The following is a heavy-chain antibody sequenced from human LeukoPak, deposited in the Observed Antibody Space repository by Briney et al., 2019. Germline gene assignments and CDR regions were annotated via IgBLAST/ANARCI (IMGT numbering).Heavy chain of an antibody. V-gene: IGHV3-7*01. CDR1: GFTFSSYW. CDR3: AREMATQNFLFDY. CDR2: IKQDGSEK. D-gene: IGHD5-24*01. Sequence: GGSLRLSCAASGFTFSSYWMSWVRQAPGKGLEWVANIKQDGSEKYYVDSVKGRFTISRDNAKNSLYPQMNSLRAEDTAVYYCAREMATQNFLFDYWGQGTLVTVSS. J-gene: IGHJ4*02.